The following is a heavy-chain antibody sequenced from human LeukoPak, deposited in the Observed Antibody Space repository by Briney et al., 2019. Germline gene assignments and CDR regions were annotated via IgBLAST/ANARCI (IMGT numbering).Heavy chain of an antibody. D-gene: IGHD4-17*01. CDR1: GGTVSSYT. Sequence: GASVKVSCKASGGTVSSYTISWVRQAPGQGLEWMGRIIPILGIANYAQKFQGRVTITADKSTSTAYMELSSLRSEDTAVYYCARDPTVTTNYYYYMDVWGKGTTVTVSS. J-gene: IGHJ6*03. CDR3: ARDPTVTTNYYYYMDV. CDR2: IIPILGIA. V-gene: IGHV1-69*04.